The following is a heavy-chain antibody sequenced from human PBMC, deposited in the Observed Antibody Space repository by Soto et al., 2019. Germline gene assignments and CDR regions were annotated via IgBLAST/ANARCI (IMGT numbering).Heavy chain of an antibody. CDR1: GFTFSSYA. CDR3: AKGNRRFWADCGGDCYLVP. V-gene: IGHV3-23*01. D-gene: IGHD2-21*02. CDR2: ISGSGGSK. J-gene: IGHJ5*02. Sequence: GGSLRLSCAASGFTFSSYAMSWVRQAPGKGLEWVSAISGSGGSKYYAVPVKGRFTNSIDNSKNTLYLQMNSLRAEDTDVYSCAKGNRRFWADCGGDCYLVPWGQGTLVTVSS.